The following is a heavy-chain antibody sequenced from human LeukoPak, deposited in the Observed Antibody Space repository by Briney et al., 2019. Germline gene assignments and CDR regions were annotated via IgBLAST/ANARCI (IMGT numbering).Heavy chain of an antibody. D-gene: IGHD3-10*01. Sequence: PGGALTVSCPATGFTYSSSWMRWLRPPRGKGGDGVAHIKQDGSDKYYLDSVKGRFTISRDNARNSLFLHLNSLRVEDTAMYYCARHSSGSYYAYWGQGTLVTVSS. CDR1: GFTYSSSW. CDR3: ARHSSGSYYAY. V-gene: IGHV3-7*01. CDR2: IKQDGSDK. J-gene: IGHJ4*02.